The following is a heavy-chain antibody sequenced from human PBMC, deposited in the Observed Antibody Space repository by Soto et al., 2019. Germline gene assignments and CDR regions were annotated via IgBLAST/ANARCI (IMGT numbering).Heavy chain of an antibody. CDR3: ARHSTHLAFYYDSSGYHFDY. D-gene: IGHD3-22*01. CDR2: IYPGDSDT. Sequence: GESLKISCEASGYSFPSYWIGWVRQMPGKGLEWMGIIYPGDSDTTYSPSFQGQVTISADKSITTAYQQWSSLKASDTAMSYCARHSTHLAFYYDSSGYHFDYWGQGTLVTVSS. J-gene: IGHJ4*02. V-gene: IGHV5-51*01. CDR1: GYSFPSYW.